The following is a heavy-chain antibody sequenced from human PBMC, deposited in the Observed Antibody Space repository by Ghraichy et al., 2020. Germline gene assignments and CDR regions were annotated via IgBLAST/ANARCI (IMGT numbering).Heavy chain of an antibody. V-gene: IGHV4-34*01. CDR2: INHSGST. CDR1: GGSFSGYY. D-gene: IGHD3-22*01. Sequence: XETLSLTCAVYGGSFSGYYWSWIRQPPGKGLEWIGEINHSGSTNYNPSLKSRVTISVDTSKNQFSLKLSSVTAADTAVYYCAIESDPDYYDSSGYYYAGSWGQGTLVTVSS. J-gene: IGHJ4*02. CDR3: AIESDPDYYDSSGYYYAGS.